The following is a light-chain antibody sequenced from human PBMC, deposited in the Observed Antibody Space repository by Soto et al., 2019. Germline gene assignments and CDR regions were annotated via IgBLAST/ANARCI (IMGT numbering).Light chain of an antibody. CDR1: QSLLHSNGYNY. CDR2: LGS. V-gene: IGKV2-28*01. J-gene: IGKJ1*01. Sequence: IVMTQSPLSLPVTPGEPASISCRSSQSLLHSNGYNYLDWYLQKPGQSPQLLIYLGSNRASGVSDRFSGSGSGTDFTLKISRVEAEDVGVYYCMQALQTPRTFGQGTKVEIK. CDR3: MQALQTPRT.